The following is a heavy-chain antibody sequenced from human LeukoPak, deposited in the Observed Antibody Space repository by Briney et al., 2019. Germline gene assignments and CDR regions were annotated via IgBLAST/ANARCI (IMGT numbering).Heavy chain of an antibody. CDR2: ISSSSGMI. V-gene: IGHV3-48*02. CDR1: GFTFRSNS. D-gene: IGHD7-27*01. J-gene: IGHJ2*01. Sequence: PGGSLRLSCAASGFTFRSNSMNWVRQAPGKGLEWVSYISSSSGMISYADSVKGRFTISRDNAKNSLYLQMNSLRDEDTAVYYCARDLTGDWYFDLGGRGTLVTVSS. CDR3: ARDLTGDWYFDL.